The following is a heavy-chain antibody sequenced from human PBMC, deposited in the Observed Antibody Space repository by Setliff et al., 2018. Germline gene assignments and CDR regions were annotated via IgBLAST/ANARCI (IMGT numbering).Heavy chain of an antibody. V-gene: IGHV3-48*04. CDR3: VRDTTSGWMLTN. J-gene: IGHJ4*02. D-gene: IGHD6-25*01. CDR2: ISGSSSTT. Sequence: PGGSLRLSCAASGFTFSSYSMNWVRQAPGKGLEWVSYISGSSSTTYYADSVKGRFTISRDNAKNSLYLHMNSLRAEDTAVYYCVRDTTSGWMLTNWGQGTLVTVSS. CDR1: GFTFSSYS.